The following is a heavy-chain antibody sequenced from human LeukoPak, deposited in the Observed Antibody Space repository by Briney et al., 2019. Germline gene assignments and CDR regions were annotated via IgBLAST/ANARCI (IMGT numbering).Heavy chain of an antibody. CDR1: GFTFSSYS. D-gene: IGHD3-22*01. CDR2: IGSSSSYI. V-gene: IGHV3-21*01. Sequence: PGGSLRLSCAASGFTFSSYSMNWVRQAPGKGLEWVSSIGSSSSYIYYADSVKGRFTISRDNAKNSLYLQMNSLRAEDTAVYYCARSSSGYPYYFDYWGQGTLVTVSS. CDR3: ARSSSGYPYYFDY. J-gene: IGHJ4*02.